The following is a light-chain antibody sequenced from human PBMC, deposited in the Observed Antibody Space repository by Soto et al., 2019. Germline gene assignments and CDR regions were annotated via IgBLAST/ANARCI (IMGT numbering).Light chain of an antibody. CDR3: QQYGSSIWYT. Sequence: ETVLTQSPGTLSLSPGERATLSCRASQSVSSNYLAWYQQKPGPAPRLLIFGASSRATGIPDRFSCSGSGTDLTLTISILEPEDFELYYCQQYGSSIWYTFGQGTKLEIK. CDR2: GAS. CDR1: QSVSSNY. J-gene: IGKJ2*01. V-gene: IGKV3-20*01.